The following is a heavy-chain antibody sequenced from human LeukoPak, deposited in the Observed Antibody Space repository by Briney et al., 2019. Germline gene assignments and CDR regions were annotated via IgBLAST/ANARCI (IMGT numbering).Heavy chain of an antibody. CDR2: IYSGGST. J-gene: IGHJ4*02. CDR1: GFTVSSNY. V-gene: IGHV3-53*01. CDR3: ALGASRYYFDY. Sequence: GGSLRLSCAASGFTVSSNYMSWVRQAPGKGLEWVSVIYSGGSTYYADSVKGRFTISRDDSKNTLYLQMNSLRAEDTAVYYCALGASRYYFDYWGQGTLVTVSS.